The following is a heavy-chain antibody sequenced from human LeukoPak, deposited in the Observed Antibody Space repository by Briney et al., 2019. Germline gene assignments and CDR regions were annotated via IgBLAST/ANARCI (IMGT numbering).Heavy chain of an antibody. CDR1: GYSFTSYW. V-gene: IGHV5-51*01. CDR2: IYPGDSDT. CDR3: AVNLRYCSGGSCYSGYYYFDY. D-gene: IGHD2-15*01. J-gene: IGHJ4*02. Sequence: GESLKISCKGSGYSFTSYWIGWVRQMPGKGLEWMGVIYPGDSDTRYSPSFRGQVTISADRSISTAYLQWSSLKASDTAMYYCAVNLRYCSGGSCYSGYYYFDYWGQGTLVTVSS.